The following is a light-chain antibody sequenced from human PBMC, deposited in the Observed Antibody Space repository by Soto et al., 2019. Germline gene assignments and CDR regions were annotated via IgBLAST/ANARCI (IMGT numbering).Light chain of an antibody. CDR3: YSYAGENLYV. J-gene: IGLJ1*01. V-gene: IGLV2-23*01. CDR1: SSDVGSYNL. Sequence: QSVLTQPASVSASPGQSITIPCTGTSSDVGSYNLVSWFQQHPGKVPKLLIYEGTKRPSGLSDRFSGSKSGTTASLTISWLQAEDEAHYYCYSYAGENLYVFGTGTKVTVL. CDR2: EGT.